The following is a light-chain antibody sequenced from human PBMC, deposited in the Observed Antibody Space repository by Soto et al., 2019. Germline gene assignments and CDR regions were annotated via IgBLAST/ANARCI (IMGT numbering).Light chain of an antibody. J-gene: IGKJ5*01. CDR2: GAS. Sequence: EIVMTQSPATLSVSPGERAARSCRASQSVFSNLAWYQQKPGQAPRLLIYGASNRATGIPDRFSGSGSGTDFTLTISRLEPEDFAVYFCQQRSNWPPITFGQGTRLEIK. V-gene: IGKV3D-15*01. CDR3: QQRSNWPPIT. CDR1: QSVFSN.